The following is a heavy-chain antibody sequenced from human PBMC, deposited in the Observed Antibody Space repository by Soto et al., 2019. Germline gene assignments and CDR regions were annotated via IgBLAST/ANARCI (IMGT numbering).Heavy chain of an antibody. J-gene: IGHJ4*02. CDR2: IYYSGST. CDR1: GGSISSSSYY. V-gene: IGHV4-39*01. CDR3: ARHFPNVDN. Sequence: QLQLQESGPGLVKPSETLSLTCTVSGGSISSSSYYWGWIRQPPGKGLEWIWSIYYSGSTYYNPSPMSRVTISVETSNNQFSLKLSSVTAADTAVNYCARHFPNVDNWGQGTLVTVSS.